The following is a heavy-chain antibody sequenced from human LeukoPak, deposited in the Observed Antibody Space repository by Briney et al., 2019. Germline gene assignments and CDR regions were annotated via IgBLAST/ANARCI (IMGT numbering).Heavy chain of an antibody. CDR2: ISSNGGSR. CDR3: ARDSGSYLQPTDY. CDR1: GFTFSSYA. D-gene: IGHD1-26*01. J-gene: IGHJ4*02. V-gene: IGHV3-64*04. Sequence: PGGSLRLSCSASGFTFSSYAMHWVRQAPGKGLEYVSAISSNGGSRYYADSVKGRFTISRDNSKNTLYLQMNSLRAEDTAVYHCARDSGSYLQPTDYWGQGTLVTVSS.